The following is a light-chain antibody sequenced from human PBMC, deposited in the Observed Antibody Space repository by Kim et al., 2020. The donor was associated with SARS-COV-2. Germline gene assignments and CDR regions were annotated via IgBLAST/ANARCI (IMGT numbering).Light chain of an antibody. CDR3: QQSYSTPRT. CDR2: AAS. J-gene: IGKJ1*01. CDR1: QSISTY. Sequence: DIQMTQSPSSLSASVGDRVTITCRASQSISTYVNWYQQKPGKAPNILIYAASTLQSGVPSRFSGGGSGTDFTLTISSLRPEDFATYYCQQSYSTPRTFGLGTKVDIK. V-gene: IGKV1-39*01.